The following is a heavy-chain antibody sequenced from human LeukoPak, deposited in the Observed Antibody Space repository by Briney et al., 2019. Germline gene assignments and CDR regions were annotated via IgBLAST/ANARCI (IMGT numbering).Heavy chain of an antibody. CDR1: GYTFTSYG. CDR2: ISAYNGNT. Sequence: GASVKVSCKASGYTFTSYGISWVRQAPGQGLKWMGWISAYNGNTNYAQKLQGRVTMTTDTSTSTAYMELRSLRSDDTAVYYCARVSKGSSWYGVKGNYYYYYYMDVWGKGTTVTVSS. CDR3: ARVSKGSSWYGVKGNYYYYYYMDV. D-gene: IGHD6-13*01. V-gene: IGHV1-18*01. J-gene: IGHJ6*03.